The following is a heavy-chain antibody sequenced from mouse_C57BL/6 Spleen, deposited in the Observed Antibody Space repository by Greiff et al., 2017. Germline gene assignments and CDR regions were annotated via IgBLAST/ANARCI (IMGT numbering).Heavy chain of an antibody. CDR3: ARVYEYDRPFAY. CDR1: GFTFSDYG. CDR2: ISSGSSTI. V-gene: IGHV5-17*01. Sequence: EVKLVESGGGLVKPGGSLKLSCAASGFTFSDYGMHWVRQAPEKGLEWVAYISSGSSTIYYADTVQGRFTISRDNAKNTLFLQMTSLRSEDTAMYYCARVYEYDRPFAYWGQGTLVTVSA. D-gene: IGHD2-4*01. J-gene: IGHJ3*01.